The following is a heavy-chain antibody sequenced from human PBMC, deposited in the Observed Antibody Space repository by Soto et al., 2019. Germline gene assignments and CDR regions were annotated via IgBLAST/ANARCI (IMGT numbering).Heavy chain of an antibody. CDR3: ARDSIDYGDYGTLDY. Sequence: GESLKISCAASGFTFSSYGMHWVRQAPGKGLEWVAVIWYDGSNKYYADSVKGRFTISRDNSKNTLYLQMNSLRAEDTAVYYCARDSIDYGDYGTLDYWGQGTLVTVSS. CDR1: GFTFSSYG. CDR2: IWYDGSNK. J-gene: IGHJ4*02. D-gene: IGHD4-17*01. V-gene: IGHV3-33*01.